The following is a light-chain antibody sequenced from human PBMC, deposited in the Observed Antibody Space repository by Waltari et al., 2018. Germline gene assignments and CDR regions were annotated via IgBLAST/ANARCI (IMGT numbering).Light chain of an antibody. CDR2: DAS. J-gene: IGKJ1*01. Sequence: EIVLTQSPGTLSLSPGERATLSCRASQSVSRTLAWDQQKPGQAPRLLIDDASTRATGIPDMFSGSGCGTDFSLTISRLEPEDFAVYYCQKYGTLPATFGQGTTVEIK. V-gene: IGKV3-20*01. CDR1: QSVSRT. CDR3: QKYGTLPAT.